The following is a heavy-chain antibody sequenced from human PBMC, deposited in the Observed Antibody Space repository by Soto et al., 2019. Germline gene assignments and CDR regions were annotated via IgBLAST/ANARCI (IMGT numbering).Heavy chain of an antibody. V-gene: IGHV4-59*01. CDR3: ASLRQVWLPVEN. J-gene: IGHJ4*02. Sequence: ETXSLTGTFASAPITNYYWSWIRQSPGKGLEWIGYVYYSGSTNYNPSLNTRVTISVDTSKKQFSLKLRSVTAADTAVYYCASLRQVWLPVENWGQGTLVTVSS. CDR1: SAPITNYY. D-gene: IGHD5-18*01. CDR2: VYYSGST.